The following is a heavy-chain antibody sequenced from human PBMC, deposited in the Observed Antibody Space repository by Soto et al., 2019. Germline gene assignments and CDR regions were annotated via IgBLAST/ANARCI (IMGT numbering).Heavy chain of an antibody. Sequence: GWSLRLSCAASGFTFSSYSMNWVRQAPGKGLEWVSYISTRSDTIFYADSVKGRFTISRDNAKNSLYLQMNSLRDEDTAVYYCAGAIDFWGQGTLVTVSS. CDR2: ISTRSDTI. CDR3: AGAIDF. V-gene: IGHV3-48*02. CDR1: GFTFSSYS. J-gene: IGHJ4*02.